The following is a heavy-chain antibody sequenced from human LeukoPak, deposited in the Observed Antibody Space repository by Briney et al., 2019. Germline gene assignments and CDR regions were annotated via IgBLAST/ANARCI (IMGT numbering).Heavy chain of an antibody. D-gene: IGHD3-3*01. CDR1: GLTFSSYA. CDR2: ISGSGGST. Sequence: PGASLRLSCAASGLTFSSYAMSWVRQAPGKGLEWVSAISGSGGSTYYADSVKGRFTISRDNSKNTLYLQMNSLRAEDTAVYYCAKALHESGYSYYYYYYGMDVWGQGTTVTVSS. CDR3: AKALHESGYSYYYYYYGMDV. J-gene: IGHJ6*02. V-gene: IGHV3-23*01.